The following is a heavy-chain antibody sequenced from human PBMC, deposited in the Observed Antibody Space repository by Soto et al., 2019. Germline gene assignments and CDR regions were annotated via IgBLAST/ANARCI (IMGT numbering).Heavy chain of an antibody. D-gene: IGHD6-25*01. CDR2: MSSNSNCS. V-gene: IGHV3-21*01. Sequence: GGSMRLSCAASGFTVFGYSMNWVSQAPGKGLEWVSSMSSNSNCSYCAASMKGRLTISRDDDKNVVYLDMNRLRADNTGVYYCARGAVSYSSAYQNWVDSWGQGTLVTVSS. J-gene: IGHJ5*01. CDR1: GFTVFGYS. CDR3: ARGAVSYSSAYQNWVDS.